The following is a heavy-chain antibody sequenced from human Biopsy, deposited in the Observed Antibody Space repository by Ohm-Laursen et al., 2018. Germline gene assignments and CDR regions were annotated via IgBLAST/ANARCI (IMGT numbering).Heavy chain of an antibody. CDR1: GFSLTTPGVG. CDR3: ARVLYYDSSGYFLDH. Sequence: TQTLTLTSTFSGFSLTTPGVGVGWIRQPPGKALEWLALIYWNEKKRFRPSLRDRLTIIKDTSKNQMVLTVTNVDPVDKATYYCARVLYYDSSGYFLDHWGQGTLVTVSS. D-gene: IGHD3-22*01. J-gene: IGHJ4*02. CDR2: IYWNEKK. V-gene: IGHV2-5*01.